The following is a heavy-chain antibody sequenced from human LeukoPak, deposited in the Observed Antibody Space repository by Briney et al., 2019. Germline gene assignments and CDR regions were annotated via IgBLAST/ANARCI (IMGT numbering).Heavy chain of an antibody. CDR2: INHSGST. CDR3: ARRTSY. J-gene: IGHJ4*02. CDR1: GDSISSSSYY. D-gene: IGHD2-2*01. Sequence: SETLSLTCTVSGDSISSSSYYWGWIRQPPGKGLEWIGEINHSGSTNYNPSLKSRVTISVDTSKNQFSLKLSSVTAADTAVYYCARRTSYWGQGTLVTVSS. V-gene: IGHV4-39*07.